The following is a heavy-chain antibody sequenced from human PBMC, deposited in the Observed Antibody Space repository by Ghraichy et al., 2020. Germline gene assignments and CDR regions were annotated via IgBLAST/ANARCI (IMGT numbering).Heavy chain of an antibody. D-gene: IGHD3-16*01. CDR2: IYSGGST. V-gene: IGHV3-53*01. CDR1: GFTVSSNY. CDR3: AREVAGGFDY. J-gene: IGHJ4*02. Sequence: EGSLRLSCAASGFTVSSNYMSWVRQAPGKGLEWVSIIYSGGSTDYADSVKGRFTISRDNSKNTLYLQMNSLRAEDTAVYYCAREVAGGFDYWGQGTLVTVSS.